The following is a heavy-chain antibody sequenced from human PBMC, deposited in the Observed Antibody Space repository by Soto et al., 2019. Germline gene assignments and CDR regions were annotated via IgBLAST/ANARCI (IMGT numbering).Heavy chain of an antibody. CDR2: ISYDGSNK. D-gene: IGHD6-13*01. CDR1: GFTFSSYA. J-gene: IGHJ5*02. V-gene: IGHV3-30-3*01. Sequence: QVQLVESGGGVVQPGRSLRLSCAASGFTFSSYAMHWVRQAPDKGLEWVAVISYDGSNKYYADSVKGRFTISRDNSKNTLYLVMNSLRADDKALYYCARDFISEVTTIAARPNNGGHRIDPWGQGNLVTVSS. CDR3: ARDFISEVTTIAARPNNGGHRIDP.